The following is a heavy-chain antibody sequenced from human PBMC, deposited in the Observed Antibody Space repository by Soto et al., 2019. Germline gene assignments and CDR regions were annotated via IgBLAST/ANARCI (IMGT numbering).Heavy chain of an antibody. CDR1: GFTFSSYG. J-gene: IGHJ6*02. V-gene: IGHV3-33*01. Sequence: PVGSLRLSCAASGFTFSSYGMHWVRQAPGKGLEWVAVIWYDGSNKYYADSVKGRFTISRDNSKNTLYLQMNSLRAEDTAVYYCARVPPRGYYYYGMDVWGQGTTVTVSS. CDR3: ARVPPRGYYYYGMDV. CDR2: IWYDGSNK. D-gene: IGHD1-26*01.